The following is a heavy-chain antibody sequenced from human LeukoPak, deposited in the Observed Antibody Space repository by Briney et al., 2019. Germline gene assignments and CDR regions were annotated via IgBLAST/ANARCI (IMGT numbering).Heavy chain of an antibody. D-gene: IGHD5-24*01. CDR1: GDRVSTNSVA. CDR2: TSYRSKWYN. CDR3: AREAEITRFDY. V-gene: IGHV6-1*01. Sequence: SQTLSLTCAISGDRVSTNSVAWNWIRQSPSRGLEWLGRTSYRSKWYNDYAVSVKSRITITPDTSKNQFSLQLNSVTPEDTAVYYCAREAEITRFDYWGQGTLVTVSS. J-gene: IGHJ4*02.